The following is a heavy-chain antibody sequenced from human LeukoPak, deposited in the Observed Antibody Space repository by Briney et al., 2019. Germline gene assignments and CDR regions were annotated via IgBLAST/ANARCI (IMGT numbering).Heavy chain of an antibody. CDR3: AKDLGAMVRGVMDY. CDR1: GFTFSSYG. Sequence: GGSLRLSCAASGFTFSSYGMHWVRQAPGKGLEWVAVISYDGSNKYYADSVKGRFTISRDNSKNTLYLQMNSLRAEDTAVYYCAKDLGAMVRGVMDYWGQGTLVTVSS. V-gene: IGHV3-30*18. CDR2: ISYDGSNK. J-gene: IGHJ4*02. D-gene: IGHD3-10*01.